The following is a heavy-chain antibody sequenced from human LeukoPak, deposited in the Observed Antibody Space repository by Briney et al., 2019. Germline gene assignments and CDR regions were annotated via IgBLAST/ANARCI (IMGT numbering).Heavy chain of an antibody. Sequence: GGSLRLSCTASGFTFSNYAMHWVRQAPGKGLEYVAAISSNGGSTYYANSVKGRFTTSRDNSKNTLYLQMNSLRAEDTAVYYCAKLYYDSSGLLFGDYWGQGTLVTVSS. D-gene: IGHD3-22*01. CDR1: GFTFSNYA. CDR2: ISSNGGST. CDR3: AKLYYDSSGLLFGDY. V-gene: IGHV3-64*04. J-gene: IGHJ4*02.